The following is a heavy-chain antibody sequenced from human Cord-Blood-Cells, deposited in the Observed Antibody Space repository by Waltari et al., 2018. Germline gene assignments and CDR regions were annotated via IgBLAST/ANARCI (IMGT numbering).Heavy chain of an antibody. J-gene: IGHJ4*02. CDR2: IRSKANSYAT. CDR3: TRPYDSSGYFIDY. Sequence: EVQLVESGGGLVQPGGSLKLSCAASGFTFSGSAMHWARQAPGKGLEWVGRIRSKANSYATAYAASVKGRFTISRDDSKNTAYLQMNSLKTEDTAVYYCTRPYDSSGYFIDYWGQGTLVTVSS. CDR1: GFTFSGSA. D-gene: IGHD3-22*01. V-gene: IGHV3-73*02.